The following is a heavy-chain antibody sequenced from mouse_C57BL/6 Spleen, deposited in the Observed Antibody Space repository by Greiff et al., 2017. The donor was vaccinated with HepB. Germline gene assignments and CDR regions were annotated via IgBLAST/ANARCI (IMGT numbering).Heavy chain of an antibody. CDR3: ARDFYGSSYYWYFDV. CDR1: GYSITSGYY. CDR2: ISYDGSN. J-gene: IGHJ1*03. Sequence: EVQLVESGPGLVKPSQSLSLTCSVTGYSITSGYYWNWIRQFPGNKLEWMGYISYDGSNNYNPSLKNRISITRDTSKNQFFLKLNSVTTEDTATYYCARDFYGSSYYWYFDVWGTGTTVTVSS. V-gene: IGHV3-6*01. D-gene: IGHD1-1*01.